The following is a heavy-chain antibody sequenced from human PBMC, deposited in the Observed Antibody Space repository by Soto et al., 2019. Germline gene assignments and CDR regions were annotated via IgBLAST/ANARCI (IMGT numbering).Heavy chain of an antibody. V-gene: IGHV1-69*05. J-gene: IGHJ4*02. CDR3: ARGPRKELWFPNVY. CDR1: GGTFNSYG. CDR2: IIPLYGTV. D-gene: IGHD3-16*02. Sequence: QDHLAQSGAEVKKPGSSVTVSCKASGGTFNSYGISWVRQAPGQGLDWMGVIIPLYGTVNYAQKFEGRVTLTRDTSISTAYMDLSTLRSDDTAVYYCARGPRKELWFPNVYWGQGTLVTVSS.